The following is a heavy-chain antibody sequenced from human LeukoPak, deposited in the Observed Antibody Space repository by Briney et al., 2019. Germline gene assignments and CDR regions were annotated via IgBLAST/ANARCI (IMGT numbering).Heavy chain of an antibody. CDR1: GYTFTGYY. Sequence: GASVKVSCKASGYTFTGYYMHWVRQAPGQGLEWMGWINPNSGGTNYAQKFQGRVTMTRDTSISTAYMELSRLRSDDTAVYYCARDGVGYYDSSGYYYLQHGGQRTLLTVSS. CDR3: ARDGVGYYDSSGYYYLQH. CDR2: INPNSGGT. V-gene: IGHV1-2*02. D-gene: IGHD3-22*01. J-gene: IGHJ1*01.